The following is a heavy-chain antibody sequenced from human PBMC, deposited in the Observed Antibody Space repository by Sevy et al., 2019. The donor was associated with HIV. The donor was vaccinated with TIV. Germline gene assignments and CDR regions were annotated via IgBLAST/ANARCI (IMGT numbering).Heavy chain of an antibody. D-gene: IGHD7-27*01. CDR2: IYGSSSGR. Sequence: GESLKISCTGSGFNFAPYARSWVRQAPGKGLEWVAGIYGSSSGRFYADSVRGRFTISRDNSMNILYLQMNDLRVEDTAVYFCAKDRVSGDGLWDSDHWGQGTLVTVSS. J-gene: IGHJ4*02. CDR3: AKDRVSGDGLWDSDH. CDR1: GFNFAPYA. V-gene: IGHV3-23*05.